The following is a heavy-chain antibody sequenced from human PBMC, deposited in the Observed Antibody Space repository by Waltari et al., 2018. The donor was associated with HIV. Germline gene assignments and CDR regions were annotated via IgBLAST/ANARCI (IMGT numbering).Heavy chain of an antibody. CDR2: IRYDGSNK. V-gene: IGHV3-30*02. CDR1: GFTFSSYG. J-gene: IGHJ4*02. D-gene: IGHD1-7*01. CDR3: AKDQELELPFDY. Sequence: QVQLVESGGGVVQPGGSLRLSCAASGFTFSSYGMHWVRQAPGKGLEWVAFIRYDGSNKYYADSVKGRFTISRDNSKNTLYLQMNSLRAEDTAVYYCAKDQELELPFDYWGQGTLVTVSS.